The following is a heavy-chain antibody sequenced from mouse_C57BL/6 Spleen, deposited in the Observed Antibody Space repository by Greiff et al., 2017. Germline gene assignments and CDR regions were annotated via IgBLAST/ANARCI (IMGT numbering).Heavy chain of an antibody. CDR2: IYPGDGDT. CDR3: ARGRSYYGYDDGYWYFDV. V-gene: IGHV1-80*01. J-gene: IGHJ1*03. D-gene: IGHD2-9*01. Sequence: QVQLQQSGAELVKPGASVKISCKASGYAFSSYWMNWVKQRPGKGLEWIGQIYPGDGDTNYNGKFKGKATLTADNSSSTAYMQLSSLTSEDSAVSFCARGRSYYGYDDGYWYFDVWGTGTTVTVSS. CDR1: GYAFSSYW.